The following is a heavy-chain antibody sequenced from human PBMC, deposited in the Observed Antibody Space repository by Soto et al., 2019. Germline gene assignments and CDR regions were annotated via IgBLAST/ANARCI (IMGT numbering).Heavy chain of an antibody. Sequence: PGESLKISCMGSGYSFTSHWIAWVRQMPGKGLERMGIIYPSDSDTRYSPSFQGQVSISADKSISTAFLQWSSLKASDTAMYYCARRHTSSFGEWFDPWGQGTLVTVSS. J-gene: IGHJ5*02. CDR2: IYPSDSDT. CDR1: GYSFTSHW. V-gene: IGHV5-51*01. D-gene: IGHD3-10*01. CDR3: ARRHTSSFGEWFDP.